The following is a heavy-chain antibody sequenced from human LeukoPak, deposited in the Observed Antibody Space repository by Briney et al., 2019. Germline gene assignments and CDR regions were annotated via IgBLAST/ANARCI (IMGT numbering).Heavy chain of an antibody. J-gene: IGHJ5*02. D-gene: IGHD3-10*01. CDR3: ARGGSGSYSGWFDP. Sequence: ASLKVSCKASGFTFTSYYIHWGRQVPGQGLEWMGWMNPKNGGTTYAQNSQGKVTMTRDTSKKTAFMEITSLTSDGTAVYYCARGGSGSYSGWFDPWGQGTLVTVSS. CDR1: GFTFTSYY. CDR2: MNPKNGGT. V-gene: IGHV1-2*02.